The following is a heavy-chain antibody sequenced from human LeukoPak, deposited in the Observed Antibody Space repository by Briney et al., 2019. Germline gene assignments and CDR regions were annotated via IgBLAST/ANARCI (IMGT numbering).Heavy chain of an antibody. J-gene: IGHJ2*01. D-gene: IGHD4-23*01. CDR2: IYYSGST. V-gene: IGHV4-59*01. Sequence: SETLSLTCTVSGGSISSYYWSWIRQPPGKGLEWIGYIYYSGSTNYNPSLKSRVTISVDTSKNQFSLKLSSVTAADTAVYYCARGRRWGWYFDLWGRGTLVTVFS. CDR3: ARGRRWGWYFDL. CDR1: GGSISSYY.